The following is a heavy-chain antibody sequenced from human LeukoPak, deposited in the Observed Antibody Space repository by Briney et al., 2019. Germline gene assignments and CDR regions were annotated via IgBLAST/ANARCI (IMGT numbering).Heavy chain of an antibody. J-gene: IGHJ4*02. V-gene: IGHV3-23*01. CDR3: AKIFGEVVPAAMDY. CDR2: LSGSGGST. D-gene: IGHD2-2*01. Sequence: PGGSLTRHCAASGFTFSSYAMSWVRQAPGKGLEWVSALSGSGGSTYYADSVKGRFTISRDNSKNTLYLQMNSLRAEDTAVYYCAKIFGEVVPAAMDYWGQGTLVTVSS. CDR1: GFTFSSYA.